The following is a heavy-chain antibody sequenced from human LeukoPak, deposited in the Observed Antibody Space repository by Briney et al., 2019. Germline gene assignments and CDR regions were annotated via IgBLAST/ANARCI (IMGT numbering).Heavy chain of an antibody. D-gene: IGHD5-18*01. CDR1: GFSLSTSGVL. CDR3: AHKSVDTSIDY. Sequence: SGPTLVKPTQTLTLTCTFSGFSLSTSGVLVGWIRQPPGKALQWLAFIYGNDDKRYSPSLMSRLTITKDTSKNQVVLTMTNVDPVDTSTYYCAHKSVDTSIDYWGQGTLVTVSS. V-gene: IGHV2-5*01. CDR2: IYGNDDK. J-gene: IGHJ4*02.